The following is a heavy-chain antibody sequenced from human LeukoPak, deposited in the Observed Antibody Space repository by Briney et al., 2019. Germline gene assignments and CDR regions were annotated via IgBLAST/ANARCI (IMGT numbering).Heavy chain of an antibody. D-gene: IGHD6-19*01. CDR3: AKQNSVAVAGNEIDY. V-gene: IGHV3-23*01. J-gene: IGHJ4*02. CDR1: GFTFSSYA. Sequence: PGGSLRLSCAASGFTFSSYAMSWVRQAPGKGLEWVSAISGSGGSTYYADSVKGRFTISRDNSKNTLYLRMNSLRAEDTAVYYCAKQNSVAVAGNEIDYWGQGTLVTVSS. CDR2: ISGSGGST.